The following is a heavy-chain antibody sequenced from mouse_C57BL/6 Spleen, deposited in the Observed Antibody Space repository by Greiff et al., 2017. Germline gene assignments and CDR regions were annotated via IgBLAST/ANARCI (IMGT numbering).Heavy chain of an antibody. V-gene: IGHV1-81*01. J-gene: IGHJ2*01. CDR2: IYPRSGNT. Sequence: VQGVESGAELARPGASVKLSCKASGYTFTSYGISWVKQRTGQGLEWIGEIYPRSGNTYYNEKFKGKATLTADKSSSTAYMELRSLTSEDSAVYFCARYGSSYFDYWGQGTTLTVSS. CDR1: GYTFTSYG. CDR3: ARYGSSYFDY. D-gene: IGHD1-1*01.